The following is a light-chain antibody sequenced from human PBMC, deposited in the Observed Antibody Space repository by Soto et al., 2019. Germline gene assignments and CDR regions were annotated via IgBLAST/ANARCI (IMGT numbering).Light chain of an antibody. V-gene: IGLV2-23*01. Sequence: QSALTQPASVSGAPGQSITISCTGTSSDVGTYNLVSWYQQCPGKAPKLMIYEGTKRPSGVSNRFSGSKSGNTASLTISGLQAEDEADYYCCSYAGSSTHVVFGVGTKLTVL. J-gene: IGLJ2*01. CDR2: EGT. CDR3: CSYAGSSTHVV. CDR1: SSDVGTYNL.